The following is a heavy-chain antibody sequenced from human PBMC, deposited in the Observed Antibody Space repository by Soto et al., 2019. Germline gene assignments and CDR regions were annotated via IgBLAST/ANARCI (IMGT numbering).Heavy chain of an antibody. V-gene: IGHV3-23*01. Sequence: GGSLRLSWAASGFTFSNNAMSWVRQAPGKGLEWVSSISGSGVGTYYADSVKGRFTISRDNSKNTLFLQMNSLRAEDSAVYYCAKAITGTTGGMDVWGQGTTVTVSS. CDR1: GFTFSNNA. CDR3: AKAITGTTGGMDV. D-gene: IGHD1-20*01. CDR2: ISGSGVGT. J-gene: IGHJ6*02.